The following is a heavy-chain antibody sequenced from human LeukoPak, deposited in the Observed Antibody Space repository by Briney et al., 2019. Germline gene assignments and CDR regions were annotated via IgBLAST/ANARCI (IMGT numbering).Heavy chain of an antibody. D-gene: IGHD6-13*01. CDR1: GYTFSSYE. V-gene: IGHV3-48*03. Sequence: GALRVSCAAPGYTFSSYEINWVRQAPRKGLEWVEYISSSDSTIYYADSVTGRFTISRDNDKSSLYLQMNSQRAEDTAVYYCARDSSSWAKFDYWGEGTLVTVSS. J-gene: IGHJ4*02. CDR3: ARDSSSWAKFDY. CDR2: ISSSDSTI.